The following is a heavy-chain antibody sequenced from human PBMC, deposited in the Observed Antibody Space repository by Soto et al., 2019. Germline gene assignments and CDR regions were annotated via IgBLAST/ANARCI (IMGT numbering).Heavy chain of an antibody. CDR2: ISYDGSNK. V-gene: IGHV3-30-3*01. D-gene: IGHD2-15*01. Sequence: QVQLVESGGGVVQPGRSLRLSCAASGFTFSSYAMQWVRQAPRKGLEWVAVISYDGSNKYYADSVKGRFTISRDNSKNTLYLQMNSLRAEDTAVYYCASPIPCSGGRCYHPGGQGTLVTVSS. CDR3: ASPIPCSGGRCYHP. CDR1: GFTFSSYA. J-gene: IGHJ4*02.